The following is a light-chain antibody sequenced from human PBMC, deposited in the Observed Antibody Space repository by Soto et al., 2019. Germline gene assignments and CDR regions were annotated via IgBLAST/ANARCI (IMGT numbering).Light chain of an antibody. CDR3: SSYTGSSTLEV. V-gene: IGLV2-14*01. Sequence: QSALTQPASVSGSPGQSITISCTGTSSDVGAYNYVSWYQQHPGKAPKLIIYEVTNRPSWVSDRFSGSKSGNTASLSISGLQPEDEATYYCSSYTGSSTLEVFGTGTKVTVL. CDR2: EVT. J-gene: IGLJ1*01. CDR1: SSDVGAYNY.